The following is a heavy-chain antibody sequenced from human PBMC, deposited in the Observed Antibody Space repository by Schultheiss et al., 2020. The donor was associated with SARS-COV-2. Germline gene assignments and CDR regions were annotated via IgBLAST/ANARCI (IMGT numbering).Heavy chain of an antibody. V-gene: IGHV3-11*06. Sequence: GESLKISCAASGFIFSDYYMSWIRQAPGKGLEWVSYISSSTTYTNYADSVKGRFTISRDNAKNSLYLQMNSLRAEDTAVYYCAREIYGDYDFDYWGQGTTVTVSS. CDR2: ISSSTTYT. CDR3: AREIYGDYDFDY. CDR1: GFIFSDYY. J-gene: IGHJ4*03. D-gene: IGHD4-17*01.